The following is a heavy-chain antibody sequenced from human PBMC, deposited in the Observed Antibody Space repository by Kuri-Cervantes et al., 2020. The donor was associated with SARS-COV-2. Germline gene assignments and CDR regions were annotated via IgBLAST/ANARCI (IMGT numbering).Heavy chain of an antibody. J-gene: IGHJ6*03. V-gene: IGHV1-46*01. CDR2: INPSGGST. Sequence: ASVTVSCKASGYTFTRYYIHWVRQAPGQGLEWMGIINPSGGSTSYAQKFQGRVTVTRDTSTSTVYMELSSLRSEDTAIYYCATDTNGNYYVDVWGKGTTVTVSS. D-gene: IGHD2-2*01. CDR1: GYTFTRYY. CDR3: ATDTNGNYYVDV.